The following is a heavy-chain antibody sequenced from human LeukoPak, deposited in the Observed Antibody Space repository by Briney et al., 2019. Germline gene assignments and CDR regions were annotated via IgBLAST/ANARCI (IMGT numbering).Heavy chain of an antibody. CDR1: GYIFTSYG. V-gene: IGHV1-18*01. CDR3: ARGPYCSSTSCYQGYYGMDV. J-gene: IGHJ6*02. Sequence: ASVKVSCKTSGYIFTSYGISWVRQAPGQGLEWMGWISAYNGNTNYAQKLQGRITMTTDASTSTAYMELSSLRSEDTAVYYCARGPYCSSTSCYQGYYGMDVWGQGTTVTVSS. D-gene: IGHD2-2*01. CDR2: ISAYNGNT.